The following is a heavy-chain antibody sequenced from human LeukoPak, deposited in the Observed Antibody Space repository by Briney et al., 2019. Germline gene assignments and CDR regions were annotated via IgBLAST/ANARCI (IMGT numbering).Heavy chain of an antibody. V-gene: IGHV4-59*01. Sequence: SETLSLTCTVSGGSISSYYWSWIRQPPGKGLEWIGYIYYSGSTNYNPSLKSRVTISVDTSKNQFSLKLSSVTAADTAVYYCARGSSGWHPGYFDYWGQGTLVTVSS. D-gene: IGHD6-19*01. CDR2: IYYSGST. CDR1: GGSISSYY. J-gene: IGHJ4*02. CDR3: ARGSSGWHPGYFDY.